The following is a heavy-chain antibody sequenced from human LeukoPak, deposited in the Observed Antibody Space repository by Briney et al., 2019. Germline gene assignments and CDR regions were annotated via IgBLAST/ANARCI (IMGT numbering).Heavy chain of an antibody. CDR1: GYTFTGYY. V-gene: IGHV1-2*02. D-gene: IGHD3-22*01. J-gene: IGHJ1*01. Sequence: ASVKVSCKASGYTFTGYYMHWVRQAPGQGLEWMGWINPNSGGTNYAQKFQGRVTMTRDTSISTAYMELSRLRSDDTAVYYCARVEGGWDSSGYYFEYCQHWGQGTLVTVSS. CDR3: ARVEGGWDSSGYYFEYCQH. CDR2: INPNSGGT.